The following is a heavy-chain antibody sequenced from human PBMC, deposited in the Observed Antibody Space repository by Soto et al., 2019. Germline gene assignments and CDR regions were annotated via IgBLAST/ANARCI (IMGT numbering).Heavy chain of an antibody. CDR3: ALLGKNNYYYYGMDV. J-gene: IGHJ6*02. CDR1: GGSISSSSYY. Sequence: SETLSLTCTVSGGSISSSSYYWGWIRRPPGKGLEWIGSIYYSGSTYYNPSLKSRVTISVDTSKNQFSLKLSSVTAADTAVYYCALLGKNNYYYYGMDVWGQGTTVTVSS. CDR2: IYYSGST. V-gene: IGHV4-39*01.